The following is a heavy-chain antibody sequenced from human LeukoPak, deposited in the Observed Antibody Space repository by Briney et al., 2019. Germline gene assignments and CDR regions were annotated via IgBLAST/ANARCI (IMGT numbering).Heavy chain of an antibody. CDR1: GFTFSSYS. D-gene: IGHD5-18*01. Sequence: GGSLRLSCAASGFTFSSYSMNWVRQAPGKGLEWVSSISSSSSYIYYADSVKGRFTISRDNAKNSLYLQMNSLRAEDTAVYYCARMGGGYSYGYYFDYWGQGTLVTVSS. CDR3: ARMGGGYSYGYYFDY. CDR2: ISSSSSYI. J-gene: IGHJ4*02. V-gene: IGHV3-21*01.